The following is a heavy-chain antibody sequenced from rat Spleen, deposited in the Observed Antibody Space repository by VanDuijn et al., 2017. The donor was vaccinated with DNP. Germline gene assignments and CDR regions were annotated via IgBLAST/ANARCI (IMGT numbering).Heavy chain of an antibody. CDR3: NRGWYFDF. V-gene: IGHV2-1*01. Sequence: QVQLKESGPGLVQPSQTLSLTCTISGFALTTNSVHWVRQPPGKGLEWVGAIWSGGRTDYNSTLKSRLSISRDTSDGQGFLKMNSLRTEDTASYFCNRGWYFDFWGPGAMVTVSS. J-gene: IGHJ1*01. CDR2: IWSGGRT. CDR1: GFALTTNS.